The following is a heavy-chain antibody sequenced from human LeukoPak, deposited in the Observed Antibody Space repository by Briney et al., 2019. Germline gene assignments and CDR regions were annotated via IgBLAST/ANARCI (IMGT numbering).Heavy chain of an antibody. J-gene: IGHJ6*02. V-gene: IGHV4-34*01. D-gene: IGHD4-11*01. CDR2: INHSGST. Sequence: PSETLSLTCAVYGGSFSGYYWSWIRQPPGKGLEWIGEINHSGSTNYNPSLKSRVTISVDTSKNQFSLKLSSVTAADTAVYYCARAHDYSNYYGMDVWGQGTTVTVSS. CDR1: GGSFSGYY. CDR3: ARAHDYSNYYGMDV.